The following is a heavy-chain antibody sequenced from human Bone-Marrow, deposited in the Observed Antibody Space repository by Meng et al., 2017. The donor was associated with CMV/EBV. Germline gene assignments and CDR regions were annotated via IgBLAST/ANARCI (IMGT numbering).Heavy chain of an antibody. CDR1: GGSISSSSYY. J-gene: IGHJ6*02. CDR2: IYYSGST. Sequence: GSLRLSCTVSGGSISSSSYYWGWIRQPPGKGLEWIGSIYYSGSTYYNPSLKSRVTISVDTSKNQFSLKLSSVTAADTAVYYCARDRPAPYLEWLLSHYYYGMDVWGQGTTDTVSS. D-gene: IGHD3-3*01. CDR3: ARDRPAPYLEWLLSHYYYGMDV. V-gene: IGHV4-39*07.